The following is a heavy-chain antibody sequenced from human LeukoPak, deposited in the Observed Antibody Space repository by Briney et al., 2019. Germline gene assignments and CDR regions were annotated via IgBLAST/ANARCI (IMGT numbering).Heavy chain of an antibody. CDR1: GYTFSGYY. D-gene: IGHD5-24*01. Sequence: ASVKVSCKTSGYTFSGYYIHWVRQAPGQGLEWMGWINTNTGNPTYAQGFTGRFVFSLDTSVSTAYLQISSLKAEDTAVYYCARDGYNQSAAFDIWGQGTMVTVSS. CDR3: ARDGYNQSAAFDI. J-gene: IGHJ3*02. V-gene: IGHV7-4-1*02. CDR2: INTNTGNP.